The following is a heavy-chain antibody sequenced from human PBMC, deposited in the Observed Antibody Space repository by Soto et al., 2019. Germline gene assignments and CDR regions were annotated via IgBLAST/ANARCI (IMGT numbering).Heavy chain of an antibody. V-gene: IGHV4-34*01. Sequence: PSETLSLTCAVYGGSFSGYYWTWIRQSLGKGIEWIGQISYSGSTNYNPSLKSRVFISIGTSNNQFFLELTSVTAADTAVYYCARASSHYDSGMYEGGHYYFDSWCQGTPVTVSS. D-gene: IGHD3-10*01. J-gene: IGHJ4*02. CDR2: ISYSGST. CDR3: ARASSHYDSGMYEGGHYYFDS. CDR1: GGSFSGYY.